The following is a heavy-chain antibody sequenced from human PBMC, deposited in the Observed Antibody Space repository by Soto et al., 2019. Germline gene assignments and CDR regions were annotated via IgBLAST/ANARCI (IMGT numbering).Heavy chain of an antibody. CDR3: ASGEVRGGGDV. D-gene: IGHD3-10*01. J-gene: IGHJ6*02. V-gene: IGHV1-69*06. Sequence: QVQLVQSGTEMKKPGSSVKVSCKASGGTFRSSAISWVRQAPGQGLEWMGGIIPMIGTANYAQKFQGRVSLTADKSTRTVYVELSSPRDGDTAMYYCASGEVRGGGDVWGQGTTIFVS. CDR1: GGTFRSSA. CDR2: IIPMIGTA.